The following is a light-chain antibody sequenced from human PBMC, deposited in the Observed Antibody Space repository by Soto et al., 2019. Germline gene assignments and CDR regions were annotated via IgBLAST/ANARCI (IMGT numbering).Light chain of an antibody. CDR2: KVS. CDR1: SSDVGGYNY. J-gene: IGLJ2*01. Sequence: QSALTQPASVSGSPGQSITIPCTGTSSDVGGYNYVSWYQQHPGRAPKLVIYKVSDRPSGVSSRFSASKSGNTASLTISGLQPEDEADYYCAAWDDSLSAVVFGGGTKLTVL. V-gene: IGLV2-14*01. CDR3: AAWDDSLSAVV.